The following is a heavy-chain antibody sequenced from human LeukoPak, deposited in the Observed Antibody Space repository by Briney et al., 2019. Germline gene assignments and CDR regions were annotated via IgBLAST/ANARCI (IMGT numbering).Heavy chain of an antibody. CDR1: GFTLSSYW. CDR3: ARDYYGTYGHDY. V-gene: IGHV3-21*01. J-gene: IGHJ4*02. Sequence: PGGSLRLSCAASGFTLSSYWMHWVRQAPGKGLEWVSSISGSTIYIYYADSLKGRFTISRDNAKNSLYLQMNSLRAEDTAVYYCARDYYGTYGHDYWGQGTLVTVSS. D-gene: IGHD1-7*01. CDR2: ISGSTIYI.